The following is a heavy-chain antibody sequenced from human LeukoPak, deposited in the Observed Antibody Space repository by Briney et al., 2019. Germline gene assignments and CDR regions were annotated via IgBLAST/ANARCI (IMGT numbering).Heavy chain of an antibody. D-gene: IGHD6-13*01. V-gene: IGHV1-18*01. CDR1: GYTFTNFG. J-gene: IGHJ1*01. Sequence: ASMKVSCKASGYTFTNFGITWVRQAPGQGLQWMGWISAYNGDTNYAQHVQGRITLTTHTSTTTAYMELTSLRSDDTAVYYCARATPRAVAGGHDHWGQGTRVTVSS. CDR2: ISAYNGDT. CDR3: ARATPRAVAGGHDH.